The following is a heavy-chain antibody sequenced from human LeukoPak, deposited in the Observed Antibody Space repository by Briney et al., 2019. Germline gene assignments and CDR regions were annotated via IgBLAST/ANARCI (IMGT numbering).Heavy chain of an antibody. CDR2: IWYDGSNK. V-gene: IGHV3-33*01. CDR3: ASGRNAFDI. J-gene: IGHJ3*02. Sequence: GGSLRLSCAASGFTFSSYGMHWGRQAPGKGLEWVAVIWYDGSNKYYADSVKGRFTNSRDNSKNTLYLQMNSLRAEDTAVYYCASGRNAFDIWGQGTMVTVSS. CDR1: GFTFSSYG.